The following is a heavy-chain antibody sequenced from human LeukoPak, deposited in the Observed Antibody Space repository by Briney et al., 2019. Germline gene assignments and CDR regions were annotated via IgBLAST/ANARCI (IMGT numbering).Heavy chain of an antibody. Sequence: GGSLRLSCAASGFTFDDYAINWVRQAPGKGLEWVSFISGDGHSTYYANSVKGRFTISRDNSRNSLFLQMNSLRPEDTALYFCAKDNAPVLAASEGWEDFWGQGTLVIVSS. CDR1: GFTFDDYA. V-gene: IGHV3-43*02. CDR2: ISGDGHST. CDR3: AKDNAPVLAASEGWEDF. J-gene: IGHJ4*02. D-gene: IGHD1-26*01.